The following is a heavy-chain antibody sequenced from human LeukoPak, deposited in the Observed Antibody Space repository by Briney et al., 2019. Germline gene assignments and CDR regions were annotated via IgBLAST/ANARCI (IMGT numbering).Heavy chain of an antibody. CDR3: ARGRYYDILTGLEDAFDI. D-gene: IGHD3-9*01. J-gene: IGHJ3*02. V-gene: IGHV4-59*01. CDR1: GGSISSYY. CDR2: IYYSGST. Sequence: TSETLSLTCTVSGGSISSYYWSWIRQPPGKGLEWIGYIYYSGSTNYNPSLKSRVTISVDTSKNQFSLKLSSVTAADTAVYYCARGRYYDILTGLEDAFDIWGQGTMVTVSS.